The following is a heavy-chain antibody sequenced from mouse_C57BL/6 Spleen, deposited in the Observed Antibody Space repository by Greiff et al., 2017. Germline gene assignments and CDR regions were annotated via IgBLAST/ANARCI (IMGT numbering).Heavy chain of an antibody. V-gene: IGHV3-6*01. Sequence: VQLQQSGPGLVKPSQSLSLTCSVTGYSITSGYYWNWIRQFPGNKLEWMGYISYDGSNNYNPSLKNRIPITRDTSKNQFFLKLNSVTTEDTATYYCARAPDWEGYWGQGTTLTVSS. D-gene: IGHD4-1*01. CDR2: ISYDGSN. J-gene: IGHJ2*01. CDR3: ARAPDWEGY. CDR1: GYSITSGYY.